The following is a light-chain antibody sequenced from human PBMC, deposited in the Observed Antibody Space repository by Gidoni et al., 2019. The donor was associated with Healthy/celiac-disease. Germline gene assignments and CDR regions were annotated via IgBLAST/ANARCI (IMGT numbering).Light chain of an antibody. CDR3: SSYTSSSTVV. Sequence: QSPLPQPAPVSGSPGHSITISCTGTSSDVGGYNYVSWYQQHPGKAPKLMIYDVSNRPSGVSNRFSGSKSGNTASLTISGLQAEDEADYYCSSYTSSSTVVFGGGTKLTVL. CDR2: DVS. CDR1: SSDVGGYNY. J-gene: IGLJ2*01. V-gene: IGLV2-14*03.